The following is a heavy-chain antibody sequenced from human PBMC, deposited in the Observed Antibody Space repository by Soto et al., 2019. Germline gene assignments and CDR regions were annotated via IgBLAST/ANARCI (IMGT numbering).Heavy chain of an antibody. D-gene: IGHD2-15*01. CDR2: ISAGNGNT. J-gene: IGHJ4*02. V-gene: IGHV1-3*01. Sequence: QVQLVQSGAEVKKPGASVKVSCKASGYTFTSYAMHWVRQAPGQRLEWMGWISAGNGNTKYSQKFQGRVTITRDTSAGTAYMELSSLRSAATAGYRCARGRGGPGGTGDYWGQGTRVSVSS. CDR1: GYTFTSYA. CDR3: ARGRGGPGGTGDY.